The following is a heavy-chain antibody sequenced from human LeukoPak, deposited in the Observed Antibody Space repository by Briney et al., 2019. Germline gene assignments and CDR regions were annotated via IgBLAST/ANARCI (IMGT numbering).Heavy chain of an antibody. V-gene: IGHV3-21*01. Sequence: KSGGSLRLSCAASGFTFSSYSMSWVRQAPGKGLEWVSSISSSSSYIYYADSVKGRFTISRDNAKNSLYLQMNSLRAEDTAVYYCARDARGVAGQGWYLDLWGRGTLVTVSS. J-gene: IGHJ2*01. D-gene: IGHD6-19*01. CDR1: GFTFSSYS. CDR2: ISSSSSYI. CDR3: ARDARGVAGQGWYLDL.